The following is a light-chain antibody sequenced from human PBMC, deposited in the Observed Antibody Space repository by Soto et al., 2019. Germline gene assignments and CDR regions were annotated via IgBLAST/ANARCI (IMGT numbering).Light chain of an antibody. J-gene: IGLJ2*01. V-gene: IGLV2-14*01. CDR1: SSDVGGYNY. CDR3: SSYTSSTTLGGV. CDR2: DVS. Sequence: QSASVSGSPGQSITISCTGTSSDVGGYNYVSWYQQHPGKAPKLMIYDVSNRPSGVSDRFSGSKSGNTASLTISGLQAEDEADYYCSSYTSSTTLGGVFGGGTKLTVL.